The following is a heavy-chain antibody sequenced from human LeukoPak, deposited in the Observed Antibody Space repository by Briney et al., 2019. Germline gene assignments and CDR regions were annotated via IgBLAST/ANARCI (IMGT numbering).Heavy chain of an antibody. CDR1: GFTFSSYA. J-gene: IGHJ4*02. D-gene: IGHD6-19*01. CDR2: IRGSGGTT. CDR3: ARPGGYSSGWAPIDY. V-gene: IGHV3-23*01. Sequence: PGGSLRLSCAASGFTFSSYAMSWVRQSPGKGLEWVSAIRGSGGTTYYADFVKGRFTISRDDSKNTLYLQMNSLRAEDTAVYYCARPGGYSSGWAPIDYRGQGTLVTVSS.